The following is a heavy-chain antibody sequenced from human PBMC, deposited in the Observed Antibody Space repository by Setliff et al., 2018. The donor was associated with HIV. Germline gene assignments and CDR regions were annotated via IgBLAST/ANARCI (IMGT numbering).Heavy chain of an antibody. Sequence: SVKVSCKASGGTFRSHEISWVRQAPGQGLEWMGGIVPILNTGNYAPKFQGRVTITADESTNTAYMELSSLRSGDTAVYYCARAGRSGSYNHYYYYYMDVWGKGTTVTVSS. D-gene: IGHD1-26*01. V-gene: IGHV1-69*13. CDR2: IVPILNTG. J-gene: IGHJ6*03. CDR1: GGTFRSHE. CDR3: ARAGRSGSYNHYYYYYMDV.